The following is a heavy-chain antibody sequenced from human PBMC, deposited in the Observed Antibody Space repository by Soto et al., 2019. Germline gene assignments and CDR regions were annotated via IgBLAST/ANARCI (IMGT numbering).Heavy chain of an antibody. J-gene: IGHJ4*02. V-gene: IGHV4-34*01. CDR2: INHSGST. CDR3: ARSGYSSGRLYYFDY. CDR1: GGSFSGYY. Sequence: SETLSLTCAVYGGSFSGYYWSWIRQPPGKGLEWIGEINHSGSTNYNPSLKSRVTISVDTSKNQFSLKLSSVTAADTAVYYCARSGYSSGRLYYFDYWGQGTLVTVSS. D-gene: IGHD6-19*01.